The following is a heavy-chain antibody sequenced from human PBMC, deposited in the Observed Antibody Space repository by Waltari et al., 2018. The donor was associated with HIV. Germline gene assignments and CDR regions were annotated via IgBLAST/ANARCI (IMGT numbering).Heavy chain of an antibody. CDR2: INPNSGGT. D-gene: IGHD3-22*01. CDR3: ATPSYDSSGYYSAGSEFDY. Sequence: QVQLVQSGAEVTKPGASVKVSCKASGYTFTGYYIHWVRQAPGQGLGWMGWINPNSGGTNYAQNFQGRVTMTRDTSISTAYMELSRLRSDDTAVYYCATPSYDSSGYYSAGSEFDYWGQGTLVTVSS. CDR1: GYTFTGYY. V-gene: IGHV1-2*02. J-gene: IGHJ4*02.